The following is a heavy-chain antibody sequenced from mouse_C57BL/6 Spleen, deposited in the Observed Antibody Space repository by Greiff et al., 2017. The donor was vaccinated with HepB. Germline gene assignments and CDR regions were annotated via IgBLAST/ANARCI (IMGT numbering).Heavy chain of an antibody. J-gene: IGHJ3*01. V-gene: IGHV6-6*01. CDR3: TRTPYYGSPAGFAY. CDR1: GFTFSDAW. D-gene: IGHD1-1*01. Sequence: EVMLVESGGGLVQPGGSMKLSCAASGFTFSDAWMDWVRQSPEKGLEWVAEIRNKANNHATCYAESVKGRFTISRDDSKSSVYLQMNSLRAEDTGIYYCTRTPYYGSPAGFAYWGQGTLVTVSA. CDR2: IRNKANNHAT.